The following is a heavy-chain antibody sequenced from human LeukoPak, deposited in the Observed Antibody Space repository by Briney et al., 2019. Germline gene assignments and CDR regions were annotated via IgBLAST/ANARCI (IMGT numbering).Heavy chain of an antibody. CDR3: ARGRESSSWDNWFDP. CDR1: EFTFSNYS. V-gene: IGHV3-21*06. Sequence: PGGSLRLSCAASEFTFSNYSMNWVRQAPGKGLEWASSIRTSSNYIYYADSVKGRFTISRDNAKNSLYLQMNSLRAEDTAVYYCARGRESSSWDNWFDPWGQETLVTVSS. CDR2: IRTSSNYI. D-gene: IGHD6-13*01. J-gene: IGHJ5*02.